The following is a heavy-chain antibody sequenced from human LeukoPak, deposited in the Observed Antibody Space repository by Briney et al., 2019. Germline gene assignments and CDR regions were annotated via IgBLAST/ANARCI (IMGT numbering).Heavy chain of an antibody. Sequence: PSETLPLTCAVYGGSFSGYYWSWIRQPPGKGLEWIGEINHSGSTNYNPSLKSRVTISVDTSKNQFSLKLSSVTAADTAVYYCARGRHYYGSGDYWGQGTLVTVSS. D-gene: IGHD3-10*01. CDR2: INHSGST. CDR1: GGSFSGYY. CDR3: ARGRHYYGSGDY. V-gene: IGHV4-34*01. J-gene: IGHJ4*02.